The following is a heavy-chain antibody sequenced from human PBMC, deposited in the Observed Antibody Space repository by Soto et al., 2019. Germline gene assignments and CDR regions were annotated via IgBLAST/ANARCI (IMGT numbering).Heavy chain of an antibody. J-gene: IGHJ6*02. CDR2: IIPIFGTA. CDR3: ARFGMPRYCSSTSCRYYYYYYGMDV. Sequence: SVKVSCKASGGTFSSYAISWVRQAPGQGLEWMGGIIPIFGTANYAQKFQGRVTITADESTSTAYMEPSSLRSEDTAVYYCARFGMPRYCSSTSCRYYYYYYGMDVWGQGTTVTVSS. CDR1: GGTFSSYA. V-gene: IGHV1-69*13. D-gene: IGHD2-2*01.